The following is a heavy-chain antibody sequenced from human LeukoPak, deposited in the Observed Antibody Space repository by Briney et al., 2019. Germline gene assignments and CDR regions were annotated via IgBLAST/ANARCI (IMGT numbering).Heavy chain of an antibody. J-gene: IGHJ4*02. CDR2: ISYDGSNK. CDR3: AKGLFGDHDY. D-gene: IGHD3-10*01. Sequence: GRSLRLSCAVSGFTFSSYGMHWVRQAPGKGLEWVAVISYDGSNKYYADSVKGRFTISRDNSKNTLYLQMNSLRAEDTAVYYCAKGLFGDHDYWGQGTLVAVSS. V-gene: IGHV3-30*18. CDR1: GFTFSSYG.